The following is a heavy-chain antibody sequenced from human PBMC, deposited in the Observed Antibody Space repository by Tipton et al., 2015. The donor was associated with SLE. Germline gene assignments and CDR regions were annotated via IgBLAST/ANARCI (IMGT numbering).Heavy chain of an antibody. CDR2: ISYDGSNK. D-gene: IGHD6-19*01. V-gene: IGHV3-30-3*01. CDR3: ASSGGIAVAGPL. J-gene: IGHJ3*01. Sequence: SLRLSCAASGFTFSSYAMHWVRQAPGKGLEWVAVISYDGSNKYYADSVKGRFTISRDNSKNTLYLQMNSLRAEDTAVYYCASSGGIAVAGPLWGQGTMVTVSS. CDR1: GFTFSSYA.